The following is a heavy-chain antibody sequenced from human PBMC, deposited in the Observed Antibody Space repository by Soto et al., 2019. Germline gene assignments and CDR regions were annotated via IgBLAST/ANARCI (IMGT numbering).Heavy chain of an antibody. Sequence: QVQLVQSGAEVRKSGASVKLSCKASEYTFTSSYIHWVRQAPGQGLDWMVIIIPTSGTTSYAQKFQDRLSMTIDTSTRTVYVELRSLTSKDSAVYYCASPDTAPAAGNDALHIWGQGTKVTVSS. D-gene: IGHD5-18*01. CDR2: IIPTSGTT. V-gene: IGHV1-46*03. CDR3: ASPDTAPAAGNDALHI. J-gene: IGHJ3*02. CDR1: EYTFTSSY.